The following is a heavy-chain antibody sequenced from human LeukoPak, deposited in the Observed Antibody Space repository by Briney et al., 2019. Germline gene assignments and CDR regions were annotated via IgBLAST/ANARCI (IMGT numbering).Heavy chain of an antibody. CDR1: GFTFIHAS. CDR3: TTDLAYMAAPGLDC. Sequence: GGSLRLSCAASGFTFIHASMTWVRQVPGRGLEWIGRFKGKIDGGAIESAASVQGRFTISRDDSKNTFYLQMDSLKIEDTGVYYCTTDLAYMAAPGLDCWGQGTLVTVSS. J-gene: IGHJ4*02. D-gene: IGHD2-2*02. CDR2: FKGKIDGGAI. V-gene: IGHV3-15*01.